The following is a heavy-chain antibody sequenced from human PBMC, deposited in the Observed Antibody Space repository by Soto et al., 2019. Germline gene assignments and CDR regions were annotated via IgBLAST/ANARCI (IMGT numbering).Heavy chain of an antibody. CDR1: GFTFSSYW. CDR3: AIRASYYDSSGYFDY. V-gene: IGHV3-74*01. J-gene: IGHJ4*02. Sequence: EVPLVESGGGLVQPGGSLRLSCAASGFTFSSYWMHWVRQAPGKGLVWVSRINSDGSSTSYADSVKGRFTISRDNAXXTLYLQMNRLRAEDTAVYYCAIRASYYDSSGYFDYWGQGTLVTVSS. CDR2: INSDGSST. D-gene: IGHD3-22*01.